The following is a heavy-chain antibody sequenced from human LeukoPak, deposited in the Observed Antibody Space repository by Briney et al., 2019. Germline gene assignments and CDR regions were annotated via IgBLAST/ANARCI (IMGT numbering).Heavy chain of an antibody. V-gene: IGHV3-7*01. Sequence: GGSLRLSCAASGFTFSSYWMSWVRQAPGKGLEWVANIRQDGSEKYYVASVRGRFTISRDNAKNSLYLQMNSLRGEDTAVYYCARLADYDSSGYFDYRGQGTLVTVSS. D-gene: IGHD3-22*01. CDR1: GFTFSSYW. CDR3: ARLADYDSSGYFDY. J-gene: IGHJ4*02. CDR2: IRQDGSEK.